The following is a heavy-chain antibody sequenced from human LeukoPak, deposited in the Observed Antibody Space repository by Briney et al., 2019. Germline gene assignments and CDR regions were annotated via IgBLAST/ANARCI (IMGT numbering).Heavy chain of an antibody. CDR3: ARVRWMGGPYYFDY. V-gene: IGHV4-61*02. CDR1: GGSISSGSYY. Sequence: SETLSLTCTVSGGSISSGSYYWSWIRQPAGKGLEWIGRIYTSGSTNYNPSLKSRVTISVDTSKNQFSLKLSSVTAADTAVYYCARVRWMGGPYYFDYWGQGTLVTVSS. J-gene: IGHJ4*02. CDR2: IYTSGST. D-gene: IGHD1-26*01.